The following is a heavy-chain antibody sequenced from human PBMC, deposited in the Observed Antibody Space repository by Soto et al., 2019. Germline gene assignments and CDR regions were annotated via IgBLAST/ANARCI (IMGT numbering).Heavy chain of an antibody. J-gene: IGHJ3*02. D-gene: IGHD5-12*01. V-gene: IGHV1-69*13. CDR3: ARNRDSCYDFGFDI. Sequence: EASVKVSCKASGGTFSSYAISWVRQAPGQGLEWMGGIIPIFGTANYAQKFQGRVTITADESTSTAYMELSSLRSEDTAVYYCARNRDSCYDFGFDIWGQGTMVTVSS. CDR2: IIPIFGTA. CDR1: GGTFSSYA.